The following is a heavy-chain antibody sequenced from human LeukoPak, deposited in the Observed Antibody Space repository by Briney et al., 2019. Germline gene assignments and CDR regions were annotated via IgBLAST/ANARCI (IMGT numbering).Heavy chain of an antibody. J-gene: IGHJ4*02. CDR2: IYPGDSDT. CDR3: ARQGSSSWSDKYYFDY. D-gene: IGHD6-13*01. CDR1: GYSFTSYW. V-gene: IGHV5-51*01. Sequence: GESLKISCKGSGYSFTSYWIGWVLQLPGKGLEWMVIIYPGDSDTRYSPSFQGQVTISADKSISTAYLQWSSLKASDTATYYCARQGSSSWSDKYYFDYWGQGTLVTVSS.